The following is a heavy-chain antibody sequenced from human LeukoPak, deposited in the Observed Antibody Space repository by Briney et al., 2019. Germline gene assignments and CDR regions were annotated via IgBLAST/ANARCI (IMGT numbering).Heavy chain of an antibody. CDR1: GYTFTGYY. Sequence: ATVKVSCKASGYTFTGYYMHWVRQAPGQGLEWMGWINPNSGGTNYAQKFQGRVTMTRDTSISTAYMELSRLRSDDTAVYYCASLPLTGTGVDYWGQGTLVTVSS. CDR2: INPNSGGT. D-gene: IGHD1-7*01. J-gene: IGHJ4*02. CDR3: ASLPLTGTGVDY. V-gene: IGHV1-2*02.